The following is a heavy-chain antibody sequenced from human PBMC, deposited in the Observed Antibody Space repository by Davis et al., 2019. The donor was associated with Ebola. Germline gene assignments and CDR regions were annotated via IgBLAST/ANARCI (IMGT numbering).Heavy chain of an antibody. CDR1: GYTFTSYY. D-gene: IGHD5-18*01. CDR3: ARDVGHVDTAMVTGWFDP. J-gene: IGHJ5*02. Sequence: ASVKVSCKASGYTFTSYYMHWVRQAPGQGLEWMGIINPSGGSTSYAQKFQGRVTMARDTSTSTVYMELSSLRSEDTAVYYCARDVGHVDTAMVTGWFDPWGQGTLVTVSS. CDR2: INPSGGST. V-gene: IGHV1-46*01.